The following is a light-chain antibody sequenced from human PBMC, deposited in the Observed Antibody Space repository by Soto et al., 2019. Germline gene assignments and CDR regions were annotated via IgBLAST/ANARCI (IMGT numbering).Light chain of an antibody. CDR3: QQYNNYSWT. CDR1: QTISDW. CDR2: KTS. V-gene: IGKV1-5*03. Sequence: DIQMTQSPSTLSASVGDRVTITCRASQTISDWLAWYQQKPGKAPKPLIYKTSMLETGVPSRFSGSGSGTEFTLTISSLQPDDFATYYCQQYNNYSWTFGQGTKVDIK. J-gene: IGKJ1*01.